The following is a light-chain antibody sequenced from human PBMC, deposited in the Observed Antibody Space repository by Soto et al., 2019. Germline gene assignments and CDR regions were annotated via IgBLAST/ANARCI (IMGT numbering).Light chain of an antibody. V-gene: IGKV2-28*01. CDR1: QSLLHSHGYNY. CDR2: VRS. J-gene: IGKJ3*01. CDR3: RQPLNIPLT. Sequence: DIVMTRSPLSLPVTPGEPASISCRSSQSLLHSHGYNYLDWYLQKPGQSPQLLIYVRSNRASGVPDRSSVSGSGTGFTLNLSRVQAEDVGVHYLRQPLNIPLTFGPGNKVEIX.